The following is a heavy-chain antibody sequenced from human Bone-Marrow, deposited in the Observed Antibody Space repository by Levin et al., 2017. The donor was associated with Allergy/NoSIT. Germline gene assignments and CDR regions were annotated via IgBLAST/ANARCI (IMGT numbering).Heavy chain of an antibody. J-gene: IGHJ2*01. D-gene: IGHD6-13*01. CDR2: IYPTDSET. Sequence: GESLKISCKASGYGFRSFWIGWVRQKPGKGLEWVGIIYPTDSETKYSPSFEGQVTMSADKSINTAYLQLYNLQASDTAMYYCARHESPYSPSWYFDVWGRGTLVTVSS. V-gene: IGHV5-51*01. CDR1: GYGFRSFW. CDR3: ARHESPYSPSWYFDV.